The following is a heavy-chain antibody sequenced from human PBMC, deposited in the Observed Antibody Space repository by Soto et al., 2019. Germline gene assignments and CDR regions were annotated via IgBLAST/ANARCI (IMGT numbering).Heavy chain of an antibody. CDR1: GYTFTSYD. V-gene: IGHV1-8*01. J-gene: IGHJ4*02. D-gene: IGHD3-3*01. Sequence: QVQLVQSGAEVKKPGASVKVSCKASGYTFTSYDINWVRQATGQGLEWMGWMNPISGNTGYAQKFQGRVTMTRNTSISTAYMELSSLRSEDTAVYYCARGRITSTIFGVVIIGGDFDYWGQGTLVTVSS. CDR3: ARGRITSTIFGVVIIGGDFDY. CDR2: MNPISGNT.